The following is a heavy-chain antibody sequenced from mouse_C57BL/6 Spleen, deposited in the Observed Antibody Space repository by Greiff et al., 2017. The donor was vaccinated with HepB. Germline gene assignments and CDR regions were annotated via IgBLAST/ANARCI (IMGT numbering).Heavy chain of an antibody. CDR1: GFTFSSYA. J-gene: IGHJ3*01. CDR3: ARGEETGTTWFAY. V-gene: IGHV5-4*03. Sequence: EVKLMESGGGLVKPGGSLKLSCAASGFTFSSYAMSWVRQTPEKRLEWVATISDGGSYTYYPDNVKGRFTISRDNAKNNLYLQMSHLKSEDTAMYYCARGEETGTTWFAYWGQGTLVTVSA. D-gene: IGHD4-1*01. CDR2: ISDGGSYT.